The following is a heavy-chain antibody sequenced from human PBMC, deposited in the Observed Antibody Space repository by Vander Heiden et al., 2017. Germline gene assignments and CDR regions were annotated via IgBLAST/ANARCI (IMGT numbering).Heavy chain of an antibody. J-gene: IGHJ4*02. CDR1: ACTFSSYA. D-gene: IGHD5-18*01. V-gene: IGHV1-69*01. CDR3: ARSGNGYGLVNY. CDR2: IIPIFGTA. Sequence: QVQLVQSGAEVKKPGSSVKVSCKASACTFSSYAISWGRQAPGQGLEWMGGIIPIFGTANYAQKFQGRVTITADESTSTAYMELSSLRSEDTAVYYCARSGNGYGLVNYWGQGTLVTVSS.